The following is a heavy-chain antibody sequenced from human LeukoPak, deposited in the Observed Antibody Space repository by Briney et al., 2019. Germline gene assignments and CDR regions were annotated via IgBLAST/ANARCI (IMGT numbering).Heavy chain of an antibody. CDR3: AREGRYCSGGSCYNRGPFWDY. V-gene: IGHV1-69*05. CDR2: IIPIFGTA. CDR1: GGTFSSYA. D-gene: IGHD2-15*01. J-gene: IGHJ4*02. Sequence: SVKVSCKASGGTFSSYAISWVRQAPGQGLEWMGGIIPIFGTANYAQKFQGGVTITTDESTSTAYMELSSLRSEDTAVYYCAREGRYCSGGSCYNRGPFWDYWGQGTLVTVSS.